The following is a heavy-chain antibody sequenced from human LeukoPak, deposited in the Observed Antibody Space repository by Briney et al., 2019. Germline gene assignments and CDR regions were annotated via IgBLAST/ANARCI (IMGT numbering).Heavy chain of an antibody. J-gene: IGHJ4*02. Sequence: KSGGSLRLSCAASGFTFSDYYINWLRQAPGKGLEWVSYISSTGNTIYYADSVKGRFTISRDNAKNSPYLQMNSLRAEDTAVYYCATSRSFDHWGQGTLVTVSS. V-gene: IGHV3-11*04. CDR3: ATSRSFDH. CDR2: ISSTGNTI. CDR1: GFTFSDYY.